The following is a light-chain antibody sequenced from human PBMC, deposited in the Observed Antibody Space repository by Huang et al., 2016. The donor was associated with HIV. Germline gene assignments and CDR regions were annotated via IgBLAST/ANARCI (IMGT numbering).Light chain of an antibody. J-gene: IGKJ2*01. Sequence: EIVLTQSPATLSLSPGERATLSCRASQRVSSDLDGYQHKAGRAPRLLIDGASNRATGIPARFSGSGSGTDFTLTISSLEPEDFAVYYCQQRSDWPRTFGQGTKLEIK. CDR3: QQRSDWPRT. V-gene: IGKV3-11*01. CDR1: QRVSSD. CDR2: GAS.